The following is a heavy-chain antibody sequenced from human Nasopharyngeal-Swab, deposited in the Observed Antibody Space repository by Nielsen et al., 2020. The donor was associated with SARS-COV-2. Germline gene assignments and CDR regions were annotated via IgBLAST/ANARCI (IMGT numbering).Heavy chain of an antibody. D-gene: IGHD4-17*01. V-gene: IGHV4-59*01. Sequence: RQAPGKGLEWIGYIYYSGSTNYNPSLKSRVTISVDTSKNQFSLKLSPVTAADTAVYYCAREVDDYGDYPGSLVFDYWGQGTLVTVSS. J-gene: IGHJ4*02. CDR3: AREVDDYGDYPGSLVFDY. CDR2: IYYSGST.